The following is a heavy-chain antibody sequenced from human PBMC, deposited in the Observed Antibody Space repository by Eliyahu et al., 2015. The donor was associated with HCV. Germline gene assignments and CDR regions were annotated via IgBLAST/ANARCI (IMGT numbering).Heavy chain of an antibody. CDR3: ARGNYPAAFDV. V-gene: IGHV3-74*01. J-gene: IGHJ3*01. CDR1: GFIFSNYY. Sequence: EVQLVESGGGLVQPGGSLRLSCAASGFIFSNYYMHWVRQAPGKGLVWVSHIIGDGSGTNYADSVRGRFTISRDNAKNTLYLQVNSLRAEDTALYYCARGNYPAAFDVWGPGTMVTVSS. D-gene: IGHD1-7*01. CDR2: IIGDGSGT.